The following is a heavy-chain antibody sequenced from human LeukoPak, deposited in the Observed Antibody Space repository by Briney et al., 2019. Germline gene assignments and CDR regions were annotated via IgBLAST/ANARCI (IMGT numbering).Heavy chain of an antibody. CDR1: GGTFSSYA. V-gene: IGHV1-69*06. CDR3: ARARGYSGYDLRTARFFSFGY. Sequence: SVKVSCKASGGTFSSYAISWVRQAPGQGLEWMGGIIPIFGTANYAQKFQGRVTITADKSTSTAYMELSSLRSEDTAVYYCARARGYSGYDLRTARFFSFGYWGQGTLVTVSS. CDR2: IIPIFGTA. J-gene: IGHJ4*02. D-gene: IGHD5-12*01.